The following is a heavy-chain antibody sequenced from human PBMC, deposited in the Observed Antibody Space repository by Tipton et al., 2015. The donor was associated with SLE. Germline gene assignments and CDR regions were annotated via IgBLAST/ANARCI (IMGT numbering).Heavy chain of an antibody. D-gene: IGHD3-10*01. J-gene: IGHJ6*02. CDR3: ARDSRSMVRGVTGYYYYYYGMDV. CDR1: GFTFSSYG. V-gene: IGHV3-30*19. Sequence: SLRLSCAASGFTFSSYGMHWVRQAPGKGLEWVAVISFDGDNKYYADSVKGRFTISRDNSKNTLYLQMNSLRAEDTAVYYCARDSRSMVRGVTGYYYYYYGMDVWGQGTTVTVSS. CDR2: ISFDGDNK.